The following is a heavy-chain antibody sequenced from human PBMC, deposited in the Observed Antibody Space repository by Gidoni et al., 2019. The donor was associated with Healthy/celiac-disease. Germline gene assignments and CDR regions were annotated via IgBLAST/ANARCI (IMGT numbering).Heavy chain of an antibody. Sequence: QVQLVQSGAEVKKPGSSVKVSCKASGGPLRSYAISWGRQAPGQGLEWMGRIIPILGIANYAQKFQGRVTITADKSTSTAYMELSSLRSEDTAVYYCATQEGGDIVAQGAFDIWGQGTMVTVSS. CDR3: ATQEGGDIVAQGAFDI. V-gene: IGHV1-69*04. D-gene: IGHD5-12*01. CDR2: IIPILGIA. CDR1: GGPLRSYA. J-gene: IGHJ3*02.